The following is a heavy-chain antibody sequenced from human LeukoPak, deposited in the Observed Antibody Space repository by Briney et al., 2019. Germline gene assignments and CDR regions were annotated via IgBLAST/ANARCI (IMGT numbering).Heavy chain of an antibody. CDR2: IWYDGSNK. D-gene: IGHD6-13*01. CDR1: GFTFSSYG. Sequence: GRSLRLSCAASGFTFSSYGMHWVRQAPGKGLEWVAVIWYDGSNKYYADSVKGRFTISRDNSKNTLYLQMNSLRAEDTAVYYCARASRQQLGRLGYWGQGTLVTVSS. V-gene: IGHV3-33*01. J-gene: IGHJ4*02. CDR3: ARASRQQLGRLGY.